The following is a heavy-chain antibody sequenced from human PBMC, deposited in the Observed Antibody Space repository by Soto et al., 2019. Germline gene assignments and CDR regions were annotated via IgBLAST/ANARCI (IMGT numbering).Heavy chain of an antibody. V-gene: IGHV1-69*13. Sequence: SVKVSCKASGGTFSSYAISWVRQAPGQGLEWMGGIIPIFGTANYAQKFQGRVTITGDASTSTAYMELSSLRSEDTAAYYCARELPGYSSSSGYWGQGTLVIVAS. CDR1: GGTFSSYA. CDR3: ARELPGYSSSSGY. D-gene: IGHD6-6*01. CDR2: IIPIFGTA. J-gene: IGHJ4*02.